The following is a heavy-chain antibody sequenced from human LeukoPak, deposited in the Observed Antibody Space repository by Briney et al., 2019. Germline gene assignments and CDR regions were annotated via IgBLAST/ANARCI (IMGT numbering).Heavy chain of an antibody. D-gene: IGHD3-3*01. V-gene: IGHV1-2*06. CDR2: INPNSGGT. J-gene: IGHJ5*02. Sequence: ASVKVSCKASGYTFTSYYMHWVRQAPGQGLEWMGRINPNSGGTNYAQKFQGRVTMTRDTSISTAYMELSRLRSDDTAVYYCARSRLGFLEWLLTWGQGTLVTVSS. CDR3: ARSRLGFLEWLLT. CDR1: GYTFTSYY.